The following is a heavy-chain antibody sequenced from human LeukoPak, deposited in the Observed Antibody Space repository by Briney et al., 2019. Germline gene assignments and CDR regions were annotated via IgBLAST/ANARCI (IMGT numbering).Heavy chain of an antibody. V-gene: IGHV3-23*01. D-gene: IGHD1-1*01. Sequence: PGGSLRLSCAASGFSFSTYAMSWVRQAPGKGLEWVSAISGGGGSTYYADSVKGRFTISRDNAENTLYLQMNSLRAEDTAVYFCARGNAHAFDIWGQGTVVTVSS. CDR3: ARGNAHAFDI. CDR1: GFSFSTYA. CDR2: ISGGGGST. J-gene: IGHJ3*02.